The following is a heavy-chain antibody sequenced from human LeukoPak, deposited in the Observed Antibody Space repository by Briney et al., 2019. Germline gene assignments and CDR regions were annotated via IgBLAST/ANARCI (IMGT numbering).Heavy chain of an antibody. Sequence: SGTLSLTCTVSGYSISSGYYWGWIRQPPGKGLEWIGSIYHSGSTCYNPSLKSRVTISVDTSKNQFSLKLSSVTAADTAVYYCASNLEMATIDYWGQGTLVTVSS. J-gene: IGHJ4*02. D-gene: IGHD5-24*01. CDR3: ASNLEMATIDY. CDR2: IYHSGST. V-gene: IGHV4-38-2*02. CDR1: GYSISSGYY.